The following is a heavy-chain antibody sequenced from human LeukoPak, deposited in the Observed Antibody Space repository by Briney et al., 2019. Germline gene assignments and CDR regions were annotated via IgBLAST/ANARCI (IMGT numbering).Heavy chain of an antibody. CDR1: GYTFTGYY. Sequence: ASVKVSCKASGYTFTGYYMHWVRQAPGQGLEWMGWINPNSGGTNYAQKFQGWVTMTRDTSISTAYMELSRLRSDDTAVYYCAFGSSGGGDAFDIWGQGTMVTVSS. V-gene: IGHV1-2*04. CDR2: INPNSGGT. CDR3: AFGSSGGGDAFDI. J-gene: IGHJ3*02. D-gene: IGHD3-10*01.